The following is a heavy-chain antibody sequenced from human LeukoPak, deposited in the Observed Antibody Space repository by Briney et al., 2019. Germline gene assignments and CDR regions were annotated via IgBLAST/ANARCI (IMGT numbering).Heavy chain of an antibody. J-gene: IGHJ4*02. Sequence: GGSLRLSCAVSGLTFSRSWMDWVRQAPGKGLEWVANIKQDGSEKYYVDSVKGRFTISRDNAKNSLYLQMNSLRAEDTAVYYCARRYFDYWGQGTLVTVSS. V-gene: IGHV3-7*03. CDR2: IKQDGSEK. CDR3: ARRYFDY. CDR1: GLTFSRSW.